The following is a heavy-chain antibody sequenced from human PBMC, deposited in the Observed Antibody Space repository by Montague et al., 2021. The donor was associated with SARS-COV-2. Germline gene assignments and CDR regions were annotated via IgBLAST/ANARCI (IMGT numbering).Heavy chain of an antibody. CDR3: ARVDGSGRRDYYYGMDV. CDR2: MSETGTA. CDR1: GGSLGHYY. V-gene: IGHV4-59*01. Sequence: SETLSLTCSVFGGSLGHYYWTWIRQPPGKGLEWIGSMSETGTANYNPSLKSRVSISVDMSNNQFSLRLTSMTPADTAICYCARVDGSGRRDYYYGMDVWGQGNMV. J-gene: IGHJ6*02. D-gene: IGHD3-10*01.